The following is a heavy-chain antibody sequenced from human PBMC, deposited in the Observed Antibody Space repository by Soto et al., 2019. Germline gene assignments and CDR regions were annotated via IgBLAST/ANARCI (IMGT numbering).Heavy chain of an antibody. J-gene: IGHJ6*04. CDR2: IWYDGSNK. D-gene: IGHD2-2*02. CDR1: GFTFSSYG. CDR3: ARGGYNGAVTISYYGMDD. Sequence: PGGSLRLSCAASGFTFSSYGMHWVLQAPGKGLEWVAVIWYDGSNKYYADSVKGRFTISRDNSKNTLYLQMNSLRAEDTAVYYCARGGYNGAVTISYYGMDDRGKGSKVTVDS. V-gene: IGHV3-33*01.